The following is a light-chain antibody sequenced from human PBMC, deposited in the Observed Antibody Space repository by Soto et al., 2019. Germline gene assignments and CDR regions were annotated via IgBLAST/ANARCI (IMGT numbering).Light chain of an antibody. V-gene: IGLV2-14*03. Sequence: QSVLTQPASVSGSPGQSITISCTGTSSDIGAYNFVSWYQQHPGKAPKLMLYDVNIRPSGVSNRFSGSKSGNTPSLTISGLQAEDEADYYCTSWTTSTTMIFGGGTQLTVL. J-gene: IGLJ2*01. CDR2: DVN. CDR3: TSWTTSTTMI. CDR1: SSDIGAYNF.